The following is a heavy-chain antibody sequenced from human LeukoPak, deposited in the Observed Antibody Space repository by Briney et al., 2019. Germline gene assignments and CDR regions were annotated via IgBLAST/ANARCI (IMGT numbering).Heavy chain of an antibody. Sequence: SETLSLTCTVSGGSISSYYWSWIRQPTGKGLDWIGRIYTSGSTNNPSLKSRVTLSVDTSKNQFSLKLSSVTAADTAVYYCARGPRSSDWYSVDYWGRGTLVTVSS. J-gene: IGHJ4*02. CDR2: IYTSGST. CDR1: GGSISSYY. CDR3: ARGPRSSDWYSVDY. V-gene: IGHV4-4*07. D-gene: IGHD6-19*01.